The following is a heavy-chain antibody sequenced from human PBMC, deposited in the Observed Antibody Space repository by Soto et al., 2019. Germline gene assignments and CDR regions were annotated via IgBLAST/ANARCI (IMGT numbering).Heavy chain of an antibody. J-gene: IGHJ6*02. Sequence: SETLSLTCAVYGGSFSGYYWSWIRQPPGKGLEWIGEINHSGSTNYNPSLKSRVTISVDTSKNQFSLKLSSVTAADTAVYYCARGRKCSGGRCSEYYYGMDVWGQGTTVTVSS. V-gene: IGHV4-34*01. CDR3: ARGRKCSGGRCSEYYYGMDV. D-gene: IGHD2-15*01. CDR2: INHSGST. CDR1: GGSFSGYY.